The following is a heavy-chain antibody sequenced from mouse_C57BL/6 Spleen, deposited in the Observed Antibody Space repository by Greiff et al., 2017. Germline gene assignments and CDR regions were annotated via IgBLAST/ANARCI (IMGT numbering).Heavy chain of an antibody. CDR3: ARGTVHWYFDV. CDR2: ISYSGST. J-gene: IGHJ1*03. V-gene: IGHV3-8*01. Sequence: VQLKQSGPGLAKPSQTLSLTCSVTGYSITSDYWTWLGKFPGNKLEYMGYISYSGSTYYNPSLKSPISITRDTSKNQYYLQLNSVTTEDTATYYCARGTVHWYFDVWGTGTTVTVSS. CDR1: GYSITSDY. D-gene: IGHD1-1*01.